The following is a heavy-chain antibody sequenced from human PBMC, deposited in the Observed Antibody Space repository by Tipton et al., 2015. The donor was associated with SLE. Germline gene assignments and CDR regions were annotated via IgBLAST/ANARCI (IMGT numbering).Heavy chain of an antibody. V-gene: IGHV4-34*01. CDR2: INHSGST. D-gene: IGHD6-19*01. CDR3: ARSTAVADTFDY. Sequence: TLSLTCTVSGGSISSHYWSWIRQPPGKGLEWIGEINHSGSTNYNPSLKSRVTISVDTSKNQFSLKLSSVTAADTAVYYCARSTAVADTFDYWGQGTLVTVSS. CDR1: GGSISSHY. J-gene: IGHJ4*02.